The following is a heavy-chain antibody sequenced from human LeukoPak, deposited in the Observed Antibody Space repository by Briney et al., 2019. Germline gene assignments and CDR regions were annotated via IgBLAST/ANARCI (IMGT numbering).Heavy chain of an antibody. CDR2: IRPDGDRT. Sequence: PGGSLRLSCAASGFTFSTYAITWVRQGPGKAPEWASAIRPDGDRTYYANSVGGRFTISRDNSKDTVYLQINGLRVEDTAVYYCAREQSGTRAWYTVDYWGQGTLVTVSS. J-gene: IGHJ4*02. V-gene: IGHV3-23*01. CDR3: AREQSGTRAWYTVDY. D-gene: IGHD6-19*01. CDR1: GFTFSTYA.